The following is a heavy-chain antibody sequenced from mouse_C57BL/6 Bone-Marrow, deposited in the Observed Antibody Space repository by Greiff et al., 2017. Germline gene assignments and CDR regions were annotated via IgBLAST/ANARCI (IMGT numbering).Heavy chain of an antibody. Sequence: EVQLQQPVAELVRPGASVKLSCTASGFNIKNTYMHWVKQRPEQGLEWIGRIDPANGNTNYAPKFQGKATITADTSSNTAYLQLSSLTSEDTAIYYCARGQLRLQNYSDYWGQGTTLTVSA. CDR2: IDPANGNT. V-gene: IGHV14-3*01. CDR3: ARGQLRLQNYSDY. D-gene: IGHD3-2*02. CDR1: GFNIKNTY. J-gene: IGHJ2*01.